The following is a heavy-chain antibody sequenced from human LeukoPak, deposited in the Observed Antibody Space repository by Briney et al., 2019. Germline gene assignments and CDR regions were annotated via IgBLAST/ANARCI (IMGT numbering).Heavy chain of an antibody. CDR2: INPNSGGT. D-gene: IGHD4-17*01. J-gene: IGHJ6*02. V-gene: IGHV1-2*02. CDR1: GYTFTGYY. Sequence: ASVKVSCKASGYTFTGYYMHWVRQAPGQGLEWMGWINPNSGGTNYAQKFQGRVTMTRDTSISTAYMELSRLRSDDTAVYYCARDTVTTFRYYYGMDVWGQGTTVTVSS. CDR3: ARDTVTTFRYYYGMDV.